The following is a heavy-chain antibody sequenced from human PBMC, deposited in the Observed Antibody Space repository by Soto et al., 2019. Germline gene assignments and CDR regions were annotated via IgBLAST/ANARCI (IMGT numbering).Heavy chain of an antibody. CDR2: ISGSGGST. CDR3: AKAQWYEGGAPLELLPYDAFDI. J-gene: IGHJ3*02. V-gene: IGHV3-23*01. CDR1: GFTFSSYA. Sequence: GGPLRLSCAASGFTFSSYAMSWVRQAPGKGLEWVSAISGSGGSTYYADSVKGRFTISRDNSKNTLYLQMNSLRAEDTAVYYCAKAQWYEGGAPLELLPYDAFDIWGQGTMVTVSS. D-gene: IGHD2-15*01.